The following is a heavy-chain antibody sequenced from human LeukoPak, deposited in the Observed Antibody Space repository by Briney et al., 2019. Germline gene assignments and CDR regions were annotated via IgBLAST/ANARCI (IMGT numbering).Heavy chain of an antibody. D-gene: IGHD6-19*01. J-gene: IGHJ4*02. V-gene: IGHV1-2*02. CDR2: INPNSGGT. Sequence: ASVEVSCKASGYTFTGYYMHWVRQAPGQGLEWMGWINPNSGGTNYAQKFQGRVTITRDTSASTAYMELSSLRSEDMAVYYCARDNGAVAGTDYWGQGTLVTVSS. CDR1: GYTFTGYY. CDR3: ARDNGAVAGTDY.